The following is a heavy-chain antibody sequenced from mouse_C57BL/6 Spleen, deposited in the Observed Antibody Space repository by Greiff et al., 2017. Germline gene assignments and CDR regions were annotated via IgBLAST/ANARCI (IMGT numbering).Heavy chain of an antibody. CDR2: IYPGDGDT. D-gene: IGHD4-1*01. J-gene: IGHJ2*01. CDR3: ARWGLTGDFDY. V-gene: IGHV1-82*01. CDR1: GYAFSSSW. Sequence: QVQLQQSGPELVKPGASVKISCKASGYAFSSSWMNWVKQRPGKGLEWIGRIYPGDGDTNYNGKFKGKATLTADKSASTAYMQLSILTSEDSAVYFWARWGLTGDFDYWGQGTTLTVSS.